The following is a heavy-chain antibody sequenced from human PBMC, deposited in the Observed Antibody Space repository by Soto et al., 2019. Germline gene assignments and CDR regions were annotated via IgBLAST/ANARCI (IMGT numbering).Heavy chain of an antibody. J-gene: IGHJ3*02. V-gene: IGHV4-39*01. CDR3: ARRRAAGIAVVEVFDI. Sequence: PSETLSLTCTVSGGSISSSSYYWGWIRKPPGKGLEWIGSIYYSGSTYYNPSLKSRVTISVDTSKNQFSLKLSSVTAADTAVYYCARRRAAGIAVVEVFDIGAKEQWSPSPQ. CDR2: IYYSGST. CDR1: GGSISSSSYY. D-gene: IGHD6-19*01.